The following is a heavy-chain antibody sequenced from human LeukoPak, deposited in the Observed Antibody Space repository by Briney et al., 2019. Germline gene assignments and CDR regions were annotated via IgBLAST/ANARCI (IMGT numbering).Heavy chain of an antibody. J-gene: IGHJ6*03. Sequence: SETLSLTCAVYGGSFSGYYWSWIRQPPGKGLEWIGEINHSGSTNYNPSLKSRVTISVDTSKNQFSLKLSSVTAADTAVYYCARDRLLQGDMDVWGKGTTVTVSS. D-gene: IGHD3-22*01. CDR3: ARDRLLQGDMDV. CDR2: INHSGST. CDR1: GGSFSGYY. V-gene: IGHV4-34*01.